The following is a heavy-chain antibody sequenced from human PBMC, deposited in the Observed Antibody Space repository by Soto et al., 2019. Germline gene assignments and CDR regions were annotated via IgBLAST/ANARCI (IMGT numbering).Heavy chain of an antibody. CDR3: ARAQFRNSWYTFDP. CDR2: SDYSGST. Sequence: QVQLQESGPGLVKPSETLSLTCTVSGGSISGYYWSWLRQPPGHGLEWIGYSDYSGSTNYNPSLKRRVNIFVDTSKSQFSLQLSSVTTADTAVYYCARAQFRNSWYTFDPWGRGTLVTVSS. J-gene: IGHJ5*02. D-gene: IGHD2-2*02. CDR1: GGSISGYY. V-gene: IGHV4-59*01.